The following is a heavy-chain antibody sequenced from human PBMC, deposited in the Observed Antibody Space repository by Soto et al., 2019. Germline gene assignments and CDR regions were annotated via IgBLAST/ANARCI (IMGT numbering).Heavy chain of an antibody. V-gene: IGHV3-74*01. D-gene: IGHD2-2*01. CDR1: GFTFSSFW. CDR3: ARGGVPAAMSY. CDR2: INSDGSNT. J-gene: IGHJ4*02. Sequence: EVQLVESGGGLVQPGGSLRLSCGASGFTFSSFWMHWVRQAPGEGLVWVSRINSDGSNTNYADSVKGRFTISRDNAKNTLYLQMNSLRAEDTAVYYCARGGVPAAMSYWGQGTLVTVSS.